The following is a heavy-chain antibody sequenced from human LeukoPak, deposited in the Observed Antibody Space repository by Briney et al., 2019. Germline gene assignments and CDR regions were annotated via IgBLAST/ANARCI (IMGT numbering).Heavy chain of an antibody. CDR1: GFTFSSYA. CDR3: AKDPPYDYVWGSFSTGEMDV. CDR2: ISGSGGST. Sequence: PGGSLRLSCAASGFTFSSYAMSWVRQAPGKGLEWVSAISGSGGSTYYADSVKGRFTISRDNSKNTLYLQMNSLRAEDTAVYYCAKDPPYDYVWGSFSTGEMDVWGQGTTVTVSS. D-gene: IGHD3-16*01. J-gene: IGHJ6*02. V-gene: IGHV3-23*01.